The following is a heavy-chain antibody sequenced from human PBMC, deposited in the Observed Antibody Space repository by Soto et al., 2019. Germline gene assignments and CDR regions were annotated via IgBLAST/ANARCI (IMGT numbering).Heavy chain of an antibody. Sequence: ASVKVSCKPSSYTFISYAVTWVRQAPGQGLEWMGWISVYNGHTNYAQKFQGRVTMTTDTSTSTAYMELRSLRFEDTAVYYCATGEQYCSGVSCPYGMDVWGQGTTVTVS. CDR1: SYTFISYA. J-gene: IGHJ6*02. CDR2: ISVYNGHT. V-gene: IGHV1-18*01. D-gene: IGHD2-15*01. CDR3: ATGEQYCSGVSCPYGMDV.